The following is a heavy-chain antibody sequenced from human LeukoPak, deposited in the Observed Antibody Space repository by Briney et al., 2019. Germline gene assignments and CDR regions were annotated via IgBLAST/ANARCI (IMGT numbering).Heavy chain of an antibody. V-gene: IGHV1-2*02. CDR1: GYTFTRYY. J-gene: IGHJ6*03. Sequence: ASVKVSCKASGYTFTRYYMHWVRQAPGQGLEWMGWINPNSGGTNYAQKFQGRVTMTRDTSISTAYMELSRLRSDDTAVYYCARGEDTEKERYCSGGSCYYYYYYMDVWGKGTTVTVSS. CDR3: ARGEDTEKERYCSGGSCYYYYYYMDV. CDR2: INPNSGGT. D-gene: IGHD2-15*01.